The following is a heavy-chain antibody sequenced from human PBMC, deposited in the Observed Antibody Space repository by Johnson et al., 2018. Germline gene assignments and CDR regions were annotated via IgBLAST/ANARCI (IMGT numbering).Heavy chain of an antibody. V-gene: IGHV3-30*03. J-gene: IGHJ6*03. D-gene: IGHD2-15*01. CDR2: MSYDGSNK. Sequence: QVQLVESGGGVVQPGRSXRLSCAASGFTFSSYGMHWVRQAPGKGLEWVAVMSYDGSNKYYADSVKGRFTISRDNSKKTVDLQMNSLRAEATAVYYCARDAAYCSGANCYPFFYYFMDVWGKGTTVTVSS. CDR3: ARDAAYCSGANCYPFFYYFMDV. CDR1: GFTFSSYG.